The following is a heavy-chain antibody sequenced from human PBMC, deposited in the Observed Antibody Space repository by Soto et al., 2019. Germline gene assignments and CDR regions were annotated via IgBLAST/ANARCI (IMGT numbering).Heavy chain of an antibody. CDR2: ISTINGNS. D-gene: IGHD6-13*01. V-gene: IGHV1-18*01. Sequence: QVHLVQSGAEVKKPGTSVKVSCKASGYTFSTYGITWVRQAPGQGLEYMGWISTINGNSNYAQKLHGRITLTTNTPTDTAYMELRSLTSDDTAVYYCALDWYGGTSELSVYWGHGTLVTVSS. J-gene: IGHJ4*03. CDR1: GYTFSTYG. CDR3: ALDWYGGTSELSVY.